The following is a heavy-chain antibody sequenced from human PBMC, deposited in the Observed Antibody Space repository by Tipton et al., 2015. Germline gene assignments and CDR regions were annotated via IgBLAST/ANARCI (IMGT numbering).Heavy chain of an antibody. J-gene: IGHJ6*02. CDR1: GYTFSSYD. CDR3: ARGGVVAYGMDV. CDR2: MNLNSGKT. V-gene: IGHV1-8*01. D-gene: IGHD2-15*01. Sequence: QVQLVQSGAEVKKPGASVKVSCKASGYTFSSYDINWVRQATGQGLEWMGWMNLNSGKTGYAQKFQGRVTMTRNTSISTAYMELSSLRSEDTAVYYCARGGVVAYGMDVWGQGTTVTVSS.